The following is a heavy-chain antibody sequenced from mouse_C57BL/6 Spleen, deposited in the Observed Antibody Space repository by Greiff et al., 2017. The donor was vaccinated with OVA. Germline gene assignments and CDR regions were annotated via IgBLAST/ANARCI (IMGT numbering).Heavy chain of an antibody. V-gene: IGHV2-2*01. J-gene: IGHJ4*01. CDR3: ARKLRRTGPYAMDY. CDR1: GFSLTSYG. Sequence: LQESGPGLVQPSQSLSITCTVSGFSLTSYGVHWVRQSPGKGLEWLGVIWSGGSTDYNAAFISRLSISKDNSKSQVFFKMNSLQADDTAIYYCARKLRRTGPYAMDYWGQGTSVTVSS. CDR2: IWSGGST. D-gene: IGHD2-4*01.